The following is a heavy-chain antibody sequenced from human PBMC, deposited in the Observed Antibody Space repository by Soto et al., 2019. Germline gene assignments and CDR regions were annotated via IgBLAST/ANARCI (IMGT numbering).Heavy chain of an antibody. V-gene: IGHV1-69*13. Sequence: GASVKVSCKASGGTFSSYAISWVRQAPGQGLEWMGGIIPIFGTANYAQKFQGRVTITADESTSTAYMELSSLRSEDTAVYYCARGTGDNYDFWSARIRDDAFDIWGQGTMVTVSS. CDR1: GGTFSSYA. CDR3: ARGTGDNYDFWSARIRDDAFDI. J-gene: IGHJ3*02. CDR2: IIPIFGTA. D-gene: IGHD3-3*01.